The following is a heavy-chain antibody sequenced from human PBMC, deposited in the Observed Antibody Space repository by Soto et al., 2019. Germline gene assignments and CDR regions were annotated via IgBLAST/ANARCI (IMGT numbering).Heavy chain of an antibody. V-gene: IGHV4-31*03. CDR2: VYYSGNT. CDR3: ARVVAATGGPRFDC. J-gene: IGHJ4*02. Sequence: QVQLQESGPGLVKPSQNLSLTCYVSGASISSASYWSWIRQHPGKGLEWIGYVYYSGNTSYNPSLKSRVTISGDTSKIHFSLNRSSVTAADTAVYYCARVVAATGGPRFDCWGQGTLVTVSS. D-gene: IGHD6-13*01. CDR1: GASISSASY.